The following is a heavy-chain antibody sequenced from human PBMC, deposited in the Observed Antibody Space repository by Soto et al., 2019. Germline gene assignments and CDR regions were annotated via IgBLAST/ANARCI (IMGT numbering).Heavy chain of an antibody. Sequence: SETLSLTCTVSGGSISDFYWSWIRRPAGKGLEWIGHIYSRGTSNSNPSFESRVTMSVDTSKNQFFLNLRFVTAADTAVYYCAREGYKTFHYGMDVWGQGSPVTVSS. CDR3: AREGYKTFHYGMDV. CDR2: IYSRGTS. CDR1: GGSISDFY. J-gene: IGHJ6*02. V-gene: IGHV4-4*07. D-gene: IGHD2-2*02.